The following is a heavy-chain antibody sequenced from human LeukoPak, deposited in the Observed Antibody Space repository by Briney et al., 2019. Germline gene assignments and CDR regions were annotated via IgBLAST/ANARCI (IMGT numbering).Heavy chain of an antibody. D-gene: IGHD1-26*01. Sequence: SQTLSLTCTVSGGSISSGSYYWSWIRQPAGKGLEWIGRIYTSGSTDYNPSLKSRVTISVDTSKNQFSLKLSSVTAADTAVYYCARWLTRKFIGGAPHWFDPWGQGTLVTVSS. V-gene: IGHV4-61*02. CDR2: IYTSGST. CDR3: ARWLTRKFIGGAPHWFDP. CDR1: GGSISSGSYY. J-gene: IGHJ5*02.